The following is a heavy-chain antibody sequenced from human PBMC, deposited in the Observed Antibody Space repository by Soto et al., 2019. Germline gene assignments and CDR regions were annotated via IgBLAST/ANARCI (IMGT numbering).Heavy chain of an antibody. Sequence: QVQLVQSGAEVKRPGASVTVSCKASGYTFSNYVIQWVRQAPGQRLEWMGWINVGNDNTYSSKRFQGRVTITSDTSAGVAYMEVRSLRPEDTAVYYCARDSGLAVAYAFDFWGQGTLVTVSS. CDR1: GYTFSNYV. J-gene: IGHJ3*01. D-gene: IGHD6-19*01. V-gene: IGHV1-3*01. CDR3: ARDSGLAVAYAFDF. CDR2: INVGNDNT.